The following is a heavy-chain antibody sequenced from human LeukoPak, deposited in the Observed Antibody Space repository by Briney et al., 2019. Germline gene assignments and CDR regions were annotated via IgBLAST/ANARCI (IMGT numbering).Heavy chain of an antibody. CDR2: IYYSGST. Sequence: PSETLSLTCTVSGGSISSSIYYWGWIRQPPGKGLEWIGSIYYSGSTYYNPSLKSRVTISVDTSKNQFSLKLSSVTAADTAVYYCATRIAVAGIYDYWGQGTLVTVSS. J-gene: IGHJ4*02. CDR1: GGSISSSIYY. V-gene: IGHV4-39*01. D-gene: IGHD6-19*01. CDR3: ATRIAVAGIYDY.